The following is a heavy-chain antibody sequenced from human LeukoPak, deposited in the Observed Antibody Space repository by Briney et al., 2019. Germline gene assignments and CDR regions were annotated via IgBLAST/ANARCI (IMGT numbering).Heavy chain of an antibody. CDR2: IRRRAYGGTT. Sequence: RTGGSLRLSCTASGFTFEDFAMTWVRQAPGKGLEWVGFIRRRAYGGTTDYAASVKGRFTISIDDSKNIAFLQMNSLKTEDTAIYFCSRDSHGDDVYDYWGQGTLVTVSS. V-gene: IGHV3-49*04. D-gene: IGHD1-1*01. CDR1: GFTFEDFA. J-gene: IGHJ4*02. CDR3: SRDSHGDDVYDY.